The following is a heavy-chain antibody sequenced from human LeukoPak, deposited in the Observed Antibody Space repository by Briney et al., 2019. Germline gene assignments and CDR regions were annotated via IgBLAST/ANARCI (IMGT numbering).Heavy chain of an antibody. CDR2: ISAYNGNT. Sequence: ASVKVSCKASGGTFTSYGISWVRQAPGQGLEWMGWISAYNGNTNYAQKLQGRVTMTTDTSTSTAYMELRSLRSDDTAVYYCARDHNKGGPLHMVRGRFYGYWGQGTLVTVSS. CDR3: ARDHNKGGPLHMVRGRFYGY. D-gene: IGHD3-10*01. J-gene: IGHJ4*02. V-gene: IGHV1-18*01. CDR1: GGTFTSYG.